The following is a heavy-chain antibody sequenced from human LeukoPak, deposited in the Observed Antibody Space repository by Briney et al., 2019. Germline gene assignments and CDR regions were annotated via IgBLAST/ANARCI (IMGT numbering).Heavy chain of an antibody. Sequence: TPSETLSLTCAVYGGSFSGYYWSWIRQPPGKGLEWIGEINHSGSTNYNPSLKSRVTISVDTSKNQFSLKLSSVTAADTAVYYCARGAYDYVWGSYRPNWFDPWGQGTLVTVSS. CDR1: GGSFSGYY. V-gene: IGHV4-34*01. CDR2: INHSGST. D-gene: IGHD3-16*02. CDR3: ARGAYDYVWGSYRPNWFDP. J-gene: IGHJ5*02.